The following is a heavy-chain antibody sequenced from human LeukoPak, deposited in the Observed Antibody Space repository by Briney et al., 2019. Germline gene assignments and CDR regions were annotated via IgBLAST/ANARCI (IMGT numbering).Heavy chain of an antibody. V-gene: IGHV1-2*02. CDR3: ARDSFALFGIVMVRGVILPNFDY. D-gene: IGHD3-10*01. CDR2: INPNSGGT. J-gene: IGHJ4*02. Sequence: GASVKVSCKASGYTFTGYYMHWVRQAPGQGLEWMGWINPNSGGTNYAQKFQGRVTMTRDTSISTAYMELSRLRSDDTAVYYCARDSFALFGIVMVRGVILPNFDYWGQGTLVTVSS. CDR1: GYTFTGYY.